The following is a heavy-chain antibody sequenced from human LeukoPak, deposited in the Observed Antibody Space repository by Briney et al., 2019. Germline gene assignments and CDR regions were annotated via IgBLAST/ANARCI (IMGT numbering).Heavy chain of an antibody. V-gene: IGHV3-43*02. CDR1: GFTFDDYA. CDR2: ICGDGFST. CDR3: AKDGPSSYYVSGAVHYFDY. Sequence: GGSLRLSCAASGFTFDDYAIHWVRQAPGKGLEWVSLICGDGFSTYYADSVKGRFTISRDNSKNSLYLQMNSLTTEDTALYYCAKDGPSSYYVSGAVHYFDYWGQGTLVTVSS. J-gene: IGHJ4*02. D-gene: IGHD3-10*01.